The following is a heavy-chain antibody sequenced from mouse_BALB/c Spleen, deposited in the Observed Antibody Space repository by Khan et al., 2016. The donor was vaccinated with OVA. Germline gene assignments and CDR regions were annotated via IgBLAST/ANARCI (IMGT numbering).Heavy chain of an antibody. D-gene: IGHD2-4*01. V-gene: IGHV5-12*02. Sequence: EVELVESGGGLVQPGGSLKLSCATSGFTFSDYYMYWVRQTPEKRLEWVAYISYGGDNTYYPDTVKGRFTISRDNAENTLYLQMSRLKSEDTAMYYCARHDYDEITYWGQGTLVTVSA. CDR1: GFTFSDYY. CDR2: ISYGGDNT. CDR3: ARHDYDEITY. J-gene: IGHJ3*01.